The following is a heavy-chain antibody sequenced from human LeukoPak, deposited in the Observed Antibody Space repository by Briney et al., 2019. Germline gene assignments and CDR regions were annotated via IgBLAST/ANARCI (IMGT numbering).Heavy chain of an antibody. V-gene: IGHV3-23*01. CDR1: GFMFSNYG. D-gene: IGHD1-26*01. J-gene: IGHJ5*02. CDR3: AKARDYRGSNDWFDP. CDR2: ISGSGGST. Sequence: GGSLRLSCAASGFMFSNYGMSWVRQAPGKGLEWVSGISGSGGSTYYSDSVKGRFTISRDNSKNTLYLQMNSLRAGDTAVYFCAKARDYRGSNDWFDPWGQGTLVTVSS.